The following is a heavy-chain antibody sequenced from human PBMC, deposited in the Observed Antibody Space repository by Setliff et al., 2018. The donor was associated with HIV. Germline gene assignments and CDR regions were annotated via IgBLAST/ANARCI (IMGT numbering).Heavy chain of an antibody. CDR1: GYTFTGYF. D-gene: IGHD3-10*01. J-gene: IGHJ3*02. CDR2: INPNRGDT. CDR3: ARVSSFNKIIREAFDI. Sequence: ASVKVSCKASGYTFTGYFMHWVRQAPGQGLEWMGQINPNRGDTKSHHKFADRLIMSRDTSLTTVYMELTSLRSDDTAVYYCARVSSFNKIIREAFDIWGQGTLVTVS. V-gene: IGHV1-2*06.